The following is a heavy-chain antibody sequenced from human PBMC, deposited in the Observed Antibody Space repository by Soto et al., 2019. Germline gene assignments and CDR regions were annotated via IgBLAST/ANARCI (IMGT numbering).Heavy chain of an antibody. CDR1: GFTFSSYA. V-gene: IGHV3-23*01. J-gene: IGHJ3*02. D-gene: IGHD2-2*01. Sequence: GGSLRLSCAASGFTFSSYAMSWVRQAPGKGLEWVSAISGSGGSTYYADSVKGRFTISRDNSKNTLYLQMNSLRAEDTAVYYCAKEGRYCSSTSCSTTAGPNAFDIWGQGTMVTVSS. CDR3: AKEGRYCSSTSCSTTAGPNAFDI. CDR2: ISGSGGST.